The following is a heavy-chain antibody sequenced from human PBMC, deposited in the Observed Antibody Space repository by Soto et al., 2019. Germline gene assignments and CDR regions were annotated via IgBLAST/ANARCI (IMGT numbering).Heavy chain of an antibody. D-gene: IGHD3-16*02. CDR3: AREGHYDYVWGSYLH. J-gene: IGHJ4*02. Sequence: GGSLRLSCAASGFTFSSYSMNWVRQAPGKGLEWVSSISSSSSYIYYADSVKGRFTISRDNAKNSLYLQMNSLRAEDTAVYYCAREGHYDYVWGSYLHWGQGTLVTVSS. CDR2: ISSSSSYI. CDR1: GFTFSSYS. V-gene: IGHV3-21*01.